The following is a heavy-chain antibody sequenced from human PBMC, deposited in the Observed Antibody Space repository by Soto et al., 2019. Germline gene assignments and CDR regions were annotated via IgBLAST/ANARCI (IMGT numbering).Heavy chain of an antibody. J-gene: IGHJ4*02. CDR3: ARLTEYYFDS. Sequence: PGGSLRLSCAASGFTFSSYVMHWVRQAPGKGLEWVALILYDGSNRYYADSVRGRFTISRDNSKNTLYLQMNSLRAEDTAVYYCARLTEYYFDSWGQGTLVTVSS. CDR2: ILYDGSNR. CDR1: GFTFSSYV. V-gene: IGHV3-30-3*01.